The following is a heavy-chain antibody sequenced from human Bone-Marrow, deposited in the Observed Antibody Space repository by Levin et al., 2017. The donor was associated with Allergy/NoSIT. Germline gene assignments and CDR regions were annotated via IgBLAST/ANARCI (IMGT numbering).Heavy chain of an antibody. J-gene: IGHJ4*02. Sequence: PGGSLRLSCAASGFTFKNYAMHWVRQAPGKGLEWVTVISYDGRNKEHADSVKGRFSISRDSSNNTLHLQMNSLRAEDTGVYYCARGLAASGYEYYFDNWGQGILVTVSS. V-gene: IGHV3-30*01. D-gene: IGHD6-13*01. CDR2: ISYDGRNK. CDR3: ARGLAASGYEYYFDN. CDR1: GFTFKNYA.